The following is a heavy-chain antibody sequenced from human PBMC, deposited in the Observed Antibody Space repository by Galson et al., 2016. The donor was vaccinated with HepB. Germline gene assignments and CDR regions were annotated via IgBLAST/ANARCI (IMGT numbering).Heavy chain of an antibody. Sequence: SLRLSCAASGFAFGTYAMTWVRQAPGKGLEWVSAISGSGATTSYADSVEGRFTISRDNSKNTVYLQMNSLRAEETAFYYCAKVPSTYYFDSAFDSWGQGTLVTVSS. CDR2: ISGSGATT. CDR3: AKVPSTYYFDSAFDS. J-gene: IGHJ4*02. D-gene: IGHD3-22*01. CDR1: GFAFGTYA. V-gene: IGHV3-23*01.